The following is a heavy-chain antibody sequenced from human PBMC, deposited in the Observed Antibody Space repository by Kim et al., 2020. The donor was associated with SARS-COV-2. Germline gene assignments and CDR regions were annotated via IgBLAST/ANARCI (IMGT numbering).Heavy chain of an antibody. D-gene: IGHD3-3*01. CDR3: ARHITIFGVVDDAFDI. V-gene: IGHV6-1*01. J-gene: IGHJ3*02. Sequence: SVKSRITINPDTSKNQFSLQLNAVTPEDTAVYYCARHITIFGVVDDAFDIWGQGTMVTVSS.